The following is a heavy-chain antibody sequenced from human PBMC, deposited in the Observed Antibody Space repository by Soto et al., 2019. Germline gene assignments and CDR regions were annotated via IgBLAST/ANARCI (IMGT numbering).Heavy chain of an antibody. V-gene: IGHV4-59*01. J-gene: IGHJ5*02. CDR1: GGSISSYY. CDR2: INYSGST. CDR3: AREFEGGVKFDP. D-gene: IGHD3-16*01. Sequence: PSEILSLTCTVSGGSISSYYWSWIRQPPGKGLEWIAYINYSGSTNYNPSLKSRVTISVDTSKNQFSLKLSSVTAADTAVYYCAREFEGGVKFDPWGQGTLVTVSS.